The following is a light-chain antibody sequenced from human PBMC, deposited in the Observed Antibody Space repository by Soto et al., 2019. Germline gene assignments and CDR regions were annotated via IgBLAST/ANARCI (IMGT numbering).Light chain of an antibody. CDR2: GNN. J-gene: IGLJ7*01. CDR1: SSSIGSNT. CDR3: ATWDDSLNAAV. Sequence: QSVLTQPPSASGTPGQRVTISCSGSSSSIGSNTVNWYQQLPGTAPKLLIYGNNQRPSGVPDRFSGSKSGTSASLAISGLQSEDEADYYCATWDDSLNAAVFGGGTQLTVL. V-gene: IGLV1-44*01.